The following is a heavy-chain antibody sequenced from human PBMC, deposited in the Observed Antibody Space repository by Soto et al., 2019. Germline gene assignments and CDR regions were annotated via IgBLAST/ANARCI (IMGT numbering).Heavy chain of an antibody. CDR1: GGSISSGGYY. V-gene: IGHV4-31*03. D-gene: IGHD3-10*01. Sequence: QVQLQESGPGLVKPSQTLSLTCTVSGGSISSGGYYWSWIRQHPGKGLEWIGYIYYSGSTYYNPTLKSRVTISVDTSKNQFSLKLSSVTAADTAVYYCARTFIYYYGSGSTLWFDPWGQGTLVTVSS. CDR2: IYYSGST. CDR3: ARTFIYYYGSGSTLWFDP. J-gene: IGHJ5*02.